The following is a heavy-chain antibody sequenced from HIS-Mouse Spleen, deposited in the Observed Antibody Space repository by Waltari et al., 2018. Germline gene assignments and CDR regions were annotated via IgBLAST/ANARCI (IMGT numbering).Heavy chain of an antibody. CDR1: GYSFTSYW. CDR2: IYPGDSDT. J-gene: IGHJ3*02. V-gene: IGHV5-51*01. CDR3: ARHSDYYGSGSYDAFDI. Sequence: EVQLVQSGAEVKKPGESLKISCKGSGYSFTSYWIGWVRPMPGKGLEWMGIIYPGDSDTRYSPSFQGQVTISADKSISTAYLQWSSLKASDTAMYYCARHSDYYGSGSYDAFDIWGQGTMVTVSS. D-gene: IGHD3-10*01.